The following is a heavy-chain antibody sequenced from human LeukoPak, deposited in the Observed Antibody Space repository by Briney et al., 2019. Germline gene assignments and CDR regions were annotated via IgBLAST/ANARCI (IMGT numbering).Heavy chain of an antibody. Sequence: GGSLRLSCAASGFTFSTYSMNWLRLAPGKGLEWVSSISPDSNYKYYVDSVKGRFTISRDNAKNSLYLQMNSLRVEDTAVYYCARDSPVPAAIQGYFDYWGQGTLVTVSS. CDR2: ISPDSNYK. CDR3: ARDSPVPAAIQGYFDY. J-gene: IGHJ4*02. D-gene: IGHD2-2*01. CDR1: GFTFSTYS. V-gene: IGHV3-21*01.